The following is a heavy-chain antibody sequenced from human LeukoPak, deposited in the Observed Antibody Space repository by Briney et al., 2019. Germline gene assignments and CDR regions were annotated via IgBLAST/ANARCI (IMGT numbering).Heavy chain of an antibody. J-gene: IGHJ3*02. V-gene: IGHV3-21*01. Sequence: GGSLRPSRALSRFTPSTAVTSGAGQAPGRGLDWVSSINSRSAYIYYADSVKGRFTISRENAKNSLYLQRTGLRGEDAAVYYRARGRLEIPGATGGGIDIWGQGKMVTVSS. D-gene: IGHD1-26*01. CDR1: RFTPSTAVT. CDR2: INSRSAYI. CDR3: ARGRLEIPGATGGGIDI.